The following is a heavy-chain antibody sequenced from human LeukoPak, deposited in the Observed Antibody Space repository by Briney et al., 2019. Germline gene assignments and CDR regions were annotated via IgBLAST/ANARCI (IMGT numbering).Heavy chain of an antibody. J-gene: IGHJ4*02. V-gene: IGHV3-66*01. CDR1: GFTFSSYS. Sequence: GGSLRLSCAVSGFTFSSYSMSWVRQAPGKGLEWVSVIYSGGSTYYADSVKGRFTISRDNSKNTLYLQMNSLRAEDTAVYYCARDQDYGDQYYFDYWGQGILVTVSS. CDR2: IYSGGST. CDR3: ARDQDYGDQYYFDY. D-gene: IGHD4-17*01.